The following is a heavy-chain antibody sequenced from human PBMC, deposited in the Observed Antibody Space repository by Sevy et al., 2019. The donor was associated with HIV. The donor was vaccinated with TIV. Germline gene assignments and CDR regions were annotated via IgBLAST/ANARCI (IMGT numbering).Heavy chain of an antibody. Sequence: GGSLRLSCAASGFTFSSYAMHWVRQAPGKGLEWVAVISYDGSNKYYADSVKGRFTISRDNSKNTLYLQMNSLRAEDTAVYYCASVPRHTGGAFDIWGQGTMVTVSS. CDR2: ISYDGSNK. D-gene: IGHD3-10*01. CDR1: GFTFSSYA. V-gene: IGHV3-30-3*01. CDR3: ASVPRHTGGAFDI. J-gene: IGHJ3*02.